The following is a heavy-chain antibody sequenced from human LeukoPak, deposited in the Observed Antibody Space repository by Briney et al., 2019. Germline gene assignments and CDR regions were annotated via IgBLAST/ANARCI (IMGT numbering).Heavy chain of an antibody. D-gene: IGHD3-10*01. CDR2: FDPEDGET. Sequence: VASVKVSCKVSGYTLTELSMHWVRQAPGKGLEWMGGFDPEDGETIYAQKFQGRVTMTEDTSTDTAYMELSSLRSEDMAVYHCAKEEGLWGAHFDYWGQGTLVTVSS. CDR3: AKEEGLWGAHFDY. V-gene: IGHV1-24*01. J-gene: IGHJ4*02. CDR1: GYTLTELS.